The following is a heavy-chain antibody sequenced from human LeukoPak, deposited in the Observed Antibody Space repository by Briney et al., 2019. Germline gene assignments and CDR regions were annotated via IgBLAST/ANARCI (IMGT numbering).Heavy chain of an antibody. Sequence: SETLSLTCTLSGGSVSTGSYYWSWIRQPAGKGLEWIGRIYSSGSTNYNPSLKSRVTTSVDTSKNQFSLKLSSVTAADTAVYYCARDLYGSGNYYGYFHYWGQGTLVTVSS. CDR1: GGSVSTGSYY. CDR3: ARDLYGSGNYYGYFHY. J-gene: IGHJ4*02. V-gene: IGHV4-61*02. D-gene: IGHD3-10*01. CDR2: IYSSGST.